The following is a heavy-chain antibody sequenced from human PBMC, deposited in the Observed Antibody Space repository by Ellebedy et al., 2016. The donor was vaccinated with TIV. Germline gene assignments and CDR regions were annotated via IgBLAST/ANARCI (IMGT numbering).Heavy chain of an antibody. J-gene: IGHJ4*02. CDR3: ASTDYSRSFIFDV. CDR1: GASVSSRS. D-gene: IGHD4-11*01. CDR2: VFFRGST. V-gene: IGHV4-39*01. Sequence: SETLSLTCAVSGASVSSRSWAWIRQAPGKGLEWIGNVFFRGSTYYNPSFEGRLTVSVDTSNNQVSLKLTSVTAADTARYYCASTDYSRSFIFDVWGQGALVTVSS.